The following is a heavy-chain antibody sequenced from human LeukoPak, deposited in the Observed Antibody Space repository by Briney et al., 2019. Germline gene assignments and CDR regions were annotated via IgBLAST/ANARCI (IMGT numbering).Heavy chain of an antibody. V-gene: IGHV3-15*01. Sequence: GGSLRLSCAASGFTFSNAWMSWVRQAPGKGLEWVGRIKSKTDGGTTDYAAPVKGRFTISRDDSKNTLYLQMNSLKTEDTAVYYCTTESWYHPSSLPSDYWGQGTLVTVSS. CDR1: GFTFSNAW. D-gene: IGHD6-13*01. J-gene: IGHJ4*02. CDR2: IKSKTDGGTT. CDR3: TTESWYHPSSLPSDY.